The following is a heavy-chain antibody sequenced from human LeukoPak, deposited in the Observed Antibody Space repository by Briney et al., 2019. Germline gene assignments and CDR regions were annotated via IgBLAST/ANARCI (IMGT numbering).Heavy chain of an antibody. V-gene: IGHV4-34*01. D-gene: IGHD4-23*01. CDR2: INHSGST. J-gene: IGHJ4*02. Sequence: PSETLSLTCAVYGESFSGYYWSWIRQSPGKGLEWIGDINHSGSTNYNPSLKGRVTISVDTSKNQFSLKLSSVTAADTAVYYCARGGRWSHDYWGQGTLVTVSS. CDR1: GESFSGYY. CDR3: ARGGRWSHDY.